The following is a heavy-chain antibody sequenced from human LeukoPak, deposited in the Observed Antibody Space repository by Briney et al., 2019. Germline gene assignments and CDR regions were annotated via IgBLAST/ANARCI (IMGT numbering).Heavy chain of an antibody. J-gene: IGHJ4*02. V-gene: IGHV3-48*03. CDR3: ARDGRDSSSWYSPFDY. CDR2: ISSSGSTI. CDR1: GFTFSSYE. D-gene: IGHD6-13*01. Sequence: GGSLRLSCAASGFTFSSYEMNWVRQAPGKGLEWVSYISSSGSTIYYADSVKGRFTISRDNAKNSLYLQMNNLRAEDTAVYYCARDGRDSSSWYSPFDYWGQGTLVTVSS.